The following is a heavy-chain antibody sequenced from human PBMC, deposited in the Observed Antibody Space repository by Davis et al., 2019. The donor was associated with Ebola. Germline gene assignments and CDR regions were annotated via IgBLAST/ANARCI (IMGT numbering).Heavy chain of an antibody. CDR1: GGSFSGYY. D-gene: IGHD3-10*01. CDR3: ARVILWFGELSIDP. V-gene: IGHV4-34*01. Sequence: MPGGSLRLSCAVYGGSFSGYYWSWIRQPPGKGLEWTGEINHSVSTNYNPSLKSRVTISVDTSKNQFSLKLSSVTAADTAVYYCARVILWFGELSIDPWGQGTLVTVSS. CDR2: INHSVST. J-gene: IGHJ5*02.